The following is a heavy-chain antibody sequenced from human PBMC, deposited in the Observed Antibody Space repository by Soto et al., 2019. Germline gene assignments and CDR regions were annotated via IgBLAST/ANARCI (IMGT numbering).Heavy chain of an antibody. CDR2: IYSGGST. J-gene: IGHJ3*02. D-gene: IGHD4-17*01. Sequence: EVQLVETGGGLIQPGGSLRLSCAASGFTVSSNYMSWVRQAPGKGLEWVSVIYSGGSTYYADSVKGRFTISRDNSKNTLYLQMNSLRAEDTAVYYCARLAMTTVTTEIDNAFDIWGQGTMVTVSS. CDR3: ARLAMTTVTTEIDNAFDI. V-gene: IGHV3-53*02. CDR1: GFTVSSNY.